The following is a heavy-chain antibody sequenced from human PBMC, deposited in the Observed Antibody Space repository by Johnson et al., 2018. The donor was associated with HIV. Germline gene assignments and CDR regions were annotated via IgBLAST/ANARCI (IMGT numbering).Heavy chain of an antibody. V-gene: IGHV3-72*01. Sequence: VQLVESGGGLVQPGGSLRLSCAASGFTFSDHYMDWVRQAPGKGLEWVGRTRNKANSYTTEYAASVKGRFTISRDDSKNTLYLQMNSLKTEDTAVYYCTTDYRLTVVTRSDACDIWGQGTMVTVSS. D-gene: IGHD4-23*01. J-gene: IGHJ3*02. CDR2: TRNKANSYTT. CDR3: TTDYRLTVVTRSDACDI. CDR1: GFTFSDHY.